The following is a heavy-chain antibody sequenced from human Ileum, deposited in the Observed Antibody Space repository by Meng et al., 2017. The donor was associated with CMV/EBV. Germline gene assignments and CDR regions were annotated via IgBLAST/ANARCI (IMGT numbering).Heavy chain of an antibody. V-gene: IGHV7-4-1*02. CDR3: ARDGLSGRYFDY. CDR2: IDTNTGNP. CDR1: GYSFTSNN. J-gene: IGHJ4*02. Sequence: VHLVQSGCELKKPGASAKVSCKTSGYSFTSNNIIWVRQAPGQGPEWMGWIDTNTGNPTYAQGFTGRFVFSLNTSVNTAYLQISSLKAEDTAVYYCARDGLSGRYFDYWGQGTLVTVSS. D-gene: IGHD1-26*01.